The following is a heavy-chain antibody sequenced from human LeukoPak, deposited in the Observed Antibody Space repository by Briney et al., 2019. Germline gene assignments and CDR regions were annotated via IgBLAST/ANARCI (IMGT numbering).Heavy chain of an antibody. CDR3: AKDHSYGYSPNHYFDY. J-gene: IGHJ4*02. CDR2: ISGSGGST. CDR1: GFTFSSYA. D-gene: IGHD5-18*01. V-gene: IGHV3-23*01. Sequence: GGSLRLSCAASGFTFSSYAMSWVRQAPGKGLEWVSAISGSGGSTYYADSVKGRFTISRDNSKNTLYLQMNSLRAEDTAVYYCAKDHSYGYSPNHYFDYWGQGTLVTVSS.